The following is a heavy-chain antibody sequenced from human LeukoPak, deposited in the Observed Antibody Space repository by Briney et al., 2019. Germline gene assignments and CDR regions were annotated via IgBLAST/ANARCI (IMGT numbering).Heavy chain of an antibody. CDR2: INPSSGST. CDR1: GYTFTTYY. Sequence: ASVKVSCKASGYTFTTYYMHWVRQAPGQGLEWMGIINPSSGSTTYAQSFQGRVTMTRDTSTTTVYMELSSPRSEDTAVYYCARGRIPATRSYFDYWGQGTLVTVSS. D-gene: IGHD6-13*01. J-gene: IGHJ4*02. V-gene: IGHV1-46*01. CDR3: ARGRIPATRSYFDY.